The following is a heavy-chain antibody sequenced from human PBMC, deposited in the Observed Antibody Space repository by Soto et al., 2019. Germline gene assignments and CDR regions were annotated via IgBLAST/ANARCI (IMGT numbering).Heavy chain of an antibody. Sequence: EVQLVESGEGLVQPGGSLRLSCAASGFTFSSYNIHWIRQAPGKGLEFVSAISRSGDRTYYADSVKGRFTITRDNSKNALWLQLGSLRAADMAVYYCARARCSSGQCYYFDYWGRGALVSVSS. J-gene: IGHJ4*02. D-gene: IGHD2-15*01. CDR1: GFTFSSYN. CDR2: ISRSGDRT. V-gene: IGHV3-64*02. CDR3: ARARCSSGQCYYFDY.